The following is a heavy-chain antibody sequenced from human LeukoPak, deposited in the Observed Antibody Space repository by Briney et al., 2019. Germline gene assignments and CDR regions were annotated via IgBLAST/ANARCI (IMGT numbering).Heavy chain of an antibody. J-gene: IGHJ3*02. CDR1: GGSFSGYY. D-gene: IGHD3-3*01. CDR2: INHSGST. Sequence: NPSGTLSLTCAVDGGSFSGYYWSWIRQPPGKGLEWIGEINHSGSTNYNPSLKSRVTISVDTSKNQFSLKLSSVTAADTAVYYCASLSFWSGYHDAFDIWGQGTMVTVSS. CDR3: ASLSFWSGYHDAFDI. V-gene: IGHV4-34*01.